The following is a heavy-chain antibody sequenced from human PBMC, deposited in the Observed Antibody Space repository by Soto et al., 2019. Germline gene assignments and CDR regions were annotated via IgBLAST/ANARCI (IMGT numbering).Heavy chain of an antibody. CDR2: IYYSGST. CDR1: GGSISSSSYY. Sequence: PSETLSLTCTVSGGSISSSSYYWGWIRQPPGKGLEWIGSIYYSGSTYYNPSLKSRVTISVDTSKNQFSLKLSSVTAADTAVYYCARRVVDRSWFGEPVLNWFDPWGQGTLVTVSS. CDR3: ARRVVDRSWFGEPVLNWFDP. D-gene: IGHD3-10*01. V-gene: IGHV4-39*01. J-gene: IGHJ5*02.